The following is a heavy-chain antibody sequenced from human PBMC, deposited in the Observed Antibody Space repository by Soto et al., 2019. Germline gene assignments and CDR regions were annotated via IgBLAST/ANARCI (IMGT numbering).Heavy chain of an antibody. CDR1: GGSISSSNW. J-gene: IGHJ4*02. CDR3: AREGSSGWHPDY. V-gene: IGHV4-4*02. D-gene: IGHD6-19*01. CDR2: IYHSGST. Sequence: QVQLQESGPGLVKPSGTLSLTCAVSGGSISSSNWWSWVRQPPGKGLEWIGEIYHSGSTNYNPSLKSRVAISVDKAKSRFSLKLSSVTAADTAVYYCAREGSSGWHPDYWGQGTLVTVSS.